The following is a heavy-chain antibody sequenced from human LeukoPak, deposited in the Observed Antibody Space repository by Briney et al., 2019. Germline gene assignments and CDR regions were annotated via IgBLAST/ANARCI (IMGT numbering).Heavy chain of an antibody. CDR3: VRDSYYAFDI. V-gene: IGHV3-48*04. J-gene: IGHJ3*02. CDR1: GFIFSXST. Sequence: GGSXRLSCAASGFIFSXSTMNWVRXXPGKGLEWVSYISSSSSTVFHADSVKGRFTISRDNAKSSLFLHMNSLRAEDTAIYYCVRDSYYAFDIWGQGTVVAVSS. CDR2: ISSSSSTV. D-gene: IGHD2-8*01.